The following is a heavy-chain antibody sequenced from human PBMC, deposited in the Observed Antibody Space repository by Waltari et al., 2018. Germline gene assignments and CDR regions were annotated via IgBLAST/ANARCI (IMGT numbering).Heavy chain of an antibody. Sequence: QVQLQESGPGLVKSSETLSLTCTVSGESLSSSDWWTWVRPSPGKGLEWIGEISHSGDTDYHPSLKGRVTISADRSRNQFSLNLNSVTAADTAVYYCARARYFGLLFAWFDPWGQGTLVTVSS. CDR3: ARARYFGLLFAWFDP. D-gene: IGHD2-21*02. CDR1: GESLSSSDW. V-gene: IGHV4-4*02. J-gene: IGHJ5*02. CDR2: ISHSGDT.